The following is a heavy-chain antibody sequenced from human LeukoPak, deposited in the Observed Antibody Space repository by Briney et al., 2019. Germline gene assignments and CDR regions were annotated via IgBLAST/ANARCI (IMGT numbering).Heavy chain of an antibody. J-gene: IGHJ3*02. Sequence: SETLSLTCTVSGGSISSGGYYWSWIRQHPGQGLEWIGYIYYSGSTYYNPSLKSRVTISVDTSKNQFSLKLSSVTAADTAVYYCARARITMIVVAFDIWGQGTMVTVSS. V-gene: IGHV4-31*03. CDR2: IYYSGST. D-gene: IGHD3-22*01. CDR3: ARARITMIVVAFDI. CDR1: GGSISSGGYY.